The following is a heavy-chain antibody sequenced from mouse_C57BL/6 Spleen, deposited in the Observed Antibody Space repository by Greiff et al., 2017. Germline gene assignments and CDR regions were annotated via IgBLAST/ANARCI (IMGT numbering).Heavy chain of an antibody. CDR3: TNYYGSSPLDY. J-gene: IGHJ2*01. CDR1: GYTFTSYW. V-gene: IGHV1-5*01. CDR2: IYPGNSDT. D-gene: IGHD1-1*01. Sequence: EVQLQQSGTVLARPGASVKMSCKTSGYTFTSYWMHWVKQRPGQGLEWIGAIYPGNSDTSYNQKFKGKAKLTAVTSASTAYMELSSLTNEDSAVYYCTNYYGSSPLDYWGQGTTLTVSS.